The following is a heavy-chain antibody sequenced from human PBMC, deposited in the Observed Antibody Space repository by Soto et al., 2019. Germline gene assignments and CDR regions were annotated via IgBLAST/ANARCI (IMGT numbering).Heavy chain of an antibody. CDR2: IYYSGST. J-gene: IGHJ4*02. Sequence: SETLSLTCTVSGGSISSSSYYWGWIRQPPGKGLEWIGSIYYSGSTYYNPSLKSRVTISVDTSKNQFSLKLSSVTAADSSVYYCARRDDYGGKIAYWGQGTLVTVSS. V-gene: IGHV4-39*01. CDR3: ARRDDYGGKIAY. CDR1: GGSISSSSYY. D-gene: IGHD4-17*01.